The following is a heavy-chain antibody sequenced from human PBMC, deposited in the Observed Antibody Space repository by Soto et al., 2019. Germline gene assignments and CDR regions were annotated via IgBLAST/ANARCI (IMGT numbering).Heavy chain of an antibody. J-gene: IGHJ5*02. D-gene: IGHD3-9*01. V-gene: IGHV1-8*01. CDR2: MNPKNGDT. CDR1: GYTFTNYD. Sequence: QVQLVQSGAEVKKPGASVKVPCKAFGYTFTNYDINWVRQATGEGLEWMGWMNPKNGDTGYAQKFQGRVTMTRDTSISTAYMELSSLTSEDTAVYYCARVDYDILTGSSPNWFDPWGQGTLVTVFS. CDR3: ARVDYDILTGSSPNWFDP.